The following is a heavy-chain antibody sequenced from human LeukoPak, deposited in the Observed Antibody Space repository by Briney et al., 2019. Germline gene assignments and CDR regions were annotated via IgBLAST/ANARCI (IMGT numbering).Heavy chain of an antibody. J-gene: IGHJ4*02. CDR2: ISTGGGT. Sequence: GGSLRLSCSASEFSFCSYPMHWVRQAPGKGLEYVSTISTGGGTYYADSVKGRFIVSRDNSKNTLYLQMSSLRFEDAAMYYCVRAKFTTRWEPFDYWGQGTLVTVSS. D-gene: IGHD1-14*01. CDR1: EFSFCSYP. CDR3: VRAKFTTRWEPFDY. V-gene: IGHV3-64D*06.